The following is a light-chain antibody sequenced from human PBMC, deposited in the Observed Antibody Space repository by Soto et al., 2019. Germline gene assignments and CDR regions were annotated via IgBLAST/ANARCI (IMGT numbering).Light chain of an antibody. CDR2: WAS. CDR3: QQSYSASWT. V-gene: IGKV4-1*01. CDR1: QSVLSSSNNKNY. J-gene: IGKJ1*01. Sequence: DIVMTQSPDSLAVSLGERATIYCKSSQSVLSSSNNKNYLAWFQQKPGQPPKLLIYWASTRESGVPDRFSGSGSGTDFTLTISSLQAEDVAVYYCQQSYSASWTFGQGTKVEI.